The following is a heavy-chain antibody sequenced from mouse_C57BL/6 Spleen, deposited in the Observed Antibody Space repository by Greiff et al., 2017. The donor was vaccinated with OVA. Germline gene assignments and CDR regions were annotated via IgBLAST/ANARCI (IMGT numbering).Heavy chain of an antibody. J-gene: IGHJ3*01. V-gene: IGHV3-6*01. CDR2: ISYDGSN. Sequence: EVKLEESGPGLVKPSQSLSLTCSVTGYSITSGYYWNWIRQFPGNKLEWMGYISYDGSNNYNPSLKNRISITRDTSKNQFFLKLNSVTTEDTATDYCARGYDYDEGAWFAYWGQGTLVTVSA. CDR1: GYSITSGYY. D-gene: IGHD2-4*01. CDR3: ARGYDYDEGAWFAY.